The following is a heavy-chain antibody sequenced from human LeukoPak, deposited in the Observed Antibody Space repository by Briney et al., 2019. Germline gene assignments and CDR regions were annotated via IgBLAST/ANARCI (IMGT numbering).Heavy chain of an antibody. Sequence: GGSRRLSCAASGFTFSSYWMHWVRQAPGKGLVWVSRINSDGSSTSYADSVKGRFTISRDNAKNTLYLQMNSLRAEDTAVYYCASGDSSGWYSFVDYWGQGTLVTVSS. D-gene: IGHD6-19*01. CDR2: INSDGSST. J-gene: IGHJ4*02. CDR3: ASGDSSGWYSFVDY. CDR1: GFTFSSYW. V-gene: IGHV3-74*01.